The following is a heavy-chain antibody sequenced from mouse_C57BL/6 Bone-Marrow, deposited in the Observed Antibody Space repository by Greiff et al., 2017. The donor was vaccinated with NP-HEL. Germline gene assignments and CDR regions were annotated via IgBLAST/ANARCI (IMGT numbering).Heavy chain of an antibody. Sequence: VQLQQSGPELVKPGASVKISCKASGYSFTDYNMNWVQQSNGTSLEWIGVINPNYGPTSYNQQFKGKATLTVDQSSSTAYMQLNSLTSEDSAFYYGASSNYGNLDYWGQGTTLTVSS. CDR2: INPNYGPT. D-gene: IGHD2-1*01. J-gene: IGHJ2*01. V-gene: IGHV1-39*01. CDR3: ASSNYGNLDY. CDR1: GYSFTDYN.